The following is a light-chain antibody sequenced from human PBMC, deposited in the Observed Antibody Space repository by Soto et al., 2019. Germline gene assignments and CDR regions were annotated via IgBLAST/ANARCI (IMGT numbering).Light chain of an antibody. J-gene: IGKJ2*01. Sequence: ESMLTQSPGTLSLSPGERATLSCRASQSVSTRYLAWYQQKPGQAPRLLIYGASIRATGIPDRFSGSGSGTDFTXXIXRLXPEDFAVYYCHQFGSSPPAFTFGQGTKLEI. CDR1: QSVSTRY. CDR3: HQFGSSPPAFT. CDR2: GAS. V-gene: IGKV3-20*01.